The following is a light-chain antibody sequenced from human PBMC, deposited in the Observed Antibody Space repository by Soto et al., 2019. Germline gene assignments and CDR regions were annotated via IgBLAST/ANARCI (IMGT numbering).Light chain of an antibody. J-gene: IGLJ2*01. CDR3: FSYTTSDTVL. Sequence: QSALTQAASVSGSPGQSITISCTGTSSDIGAYHYVSWYQQRPGKAPKLMIYAVNNRPSGISNRFSGSKSGNTASLTISGLQAEDAAVYYCFSYTTSDTVLFGGGTKLTVL. CDR2: AVN. V-gene: IGLV2-14*01. CDR1: SSDIGAYHY.